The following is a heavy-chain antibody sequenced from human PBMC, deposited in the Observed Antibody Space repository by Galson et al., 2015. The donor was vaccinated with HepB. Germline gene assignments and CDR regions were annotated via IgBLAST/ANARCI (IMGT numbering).Heavy chain of an antibody. J-gene: IGHJ6*02. Sequence: SVKVSCKASGYTFFTNYIHWVRQAPGQGLEWMGIINPSGGPTSYAQKFQGRVTMTRDTSASTVFMELSSLRSEDTAVYYCARGIVGATYYYYGMDVWGQGTTVTVSS. CDR1: GYTFFTNY. CDR3: ARGIVGATYYYYGMDV. D-gene: IGHD1-26*01. V-gene: IGHV1-46*01. CDR2: INPSGGPT.